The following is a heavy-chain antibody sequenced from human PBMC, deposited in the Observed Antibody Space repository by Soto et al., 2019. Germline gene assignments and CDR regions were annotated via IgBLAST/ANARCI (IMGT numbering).Heavy chain of an antibody. CDR2: ISYDGSNK. Sequence: PRRSLKLSSAASGFTFSSYAMHWVRQAPGKGLEWVAVISYDGSNKYYADSVKGRFTISRDNSKNTLYLQMNSLRAEDTAVYYCARDQRNSKNXDFWSGGGLYYYYGMDVWGQGTTVTVSS. J-gene: IGHJ6*02. V-gene: IGHV3-30-3*01. D-gene: IGHD3-3*01. CDR1: GFTFSSYA. CDR3: ARDQRNSKNXDFWSGGGLYYYYGMDV.